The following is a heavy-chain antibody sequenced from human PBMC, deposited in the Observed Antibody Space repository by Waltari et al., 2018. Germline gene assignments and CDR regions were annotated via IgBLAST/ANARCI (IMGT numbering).Heavy chain of an antibody. Sequence: QVQLVESGGGVVQPGRSLRLSCAASGFTFSSYGLPWVRQAPGKGLEWVAVIWYDGSNKYYADSVKGRFTISRDNSKNTLYLQMNSLRAEDTAVYYCARDQGIYGDYAGFDYWGQGTLVTVSS. CDR2: IWYDGSNK. D-gene: IGHD4-17*01. CDR3: ARDQGIYGDYAGFDY. V-gene: IGHV3-33*01. CDR1: GFTFSSYG. J-gene: IGHJ4*02.